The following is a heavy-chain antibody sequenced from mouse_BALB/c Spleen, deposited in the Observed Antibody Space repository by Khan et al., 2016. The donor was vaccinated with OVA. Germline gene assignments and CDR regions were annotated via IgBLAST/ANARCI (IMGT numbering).Heavy chain of an antibody. CDR3: ARIAYYYDSEGLAY. V-gene: IGHV5-6*01. D-gene: IGHD1-1*01. CDR2: VITCGGYT. Sequence: EVELEESGGDLVKPGGSLKLSCAASGFTFSTYGMSWVRQTLDKRLEWVATVITCGGYTYYPDSVKGRFTITRDNSKNTLYLQMSCLKSEDTAMFYCARIAYYYDSEGLAYWGQGTLVTVSA. CDR1: GFTFSTYG. J-gene: IGHJ3*01.